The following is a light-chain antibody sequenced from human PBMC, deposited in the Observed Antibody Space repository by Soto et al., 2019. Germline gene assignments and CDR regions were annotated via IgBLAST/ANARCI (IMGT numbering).Light chain of an antibody. V-gene: IGKV3-20*01. CDR3: QQYGSSPPRT. J-gene: IGKJ1*01. Sequence: VFTQSPSTLSLSPGERATLSCRASQSVSSHLAWYQQKPGQAPRLLIYGASTRATGIPARFSGSGSGTDFTLSISRLEPEDFAVYYCQQYGSSPPRTFGQGTKVDI. CDR2: GAS. CDR1: QSVSSH.